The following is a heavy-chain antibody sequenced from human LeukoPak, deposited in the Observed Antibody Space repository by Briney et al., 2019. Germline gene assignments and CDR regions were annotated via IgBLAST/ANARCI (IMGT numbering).Heavy chain of an antibody. J-gene: IGHJ5*02. CDR3: ARHRYSSSWYNPIEDWFDP. D-gene: IGHD6-13*01. Sequence: GGSLRPSCAASGFSFTFYSMNWVRQAPGKGLEWVSSISSSSSYIYYADSVKGRFTISRDNAKNSLYLQMNSLRAEDTAVYYCARHRYSSSWYNPIEDWFDPWAREPWSPSPQ. CDR1: GFSFTFYS. V-gene: IGHV3-21*01. CDR2: ISSSSSYI.